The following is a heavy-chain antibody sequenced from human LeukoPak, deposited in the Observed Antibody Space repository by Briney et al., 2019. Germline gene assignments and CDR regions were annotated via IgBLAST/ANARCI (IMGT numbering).Heavy chain of an antibody. CDR2: IRYDGSNK. J-gene: IGHJ4*02. CDR3: ARKSVNSGSYYFVDY. CDR1: GFTFSSYG. V-gene: IGHV3-30*02. Sequence: GGSLRLSCAASGFTFSSYGMHWVRQAPGKGLEWVAFIRYDGSNKYYADSVKGRFTISRDNSKNTLYLQMNSLRAEDTAVYYCARKSVNSGSYYFVDYWGQGTLVTVSS. D-gene: IGHD3-10*01.